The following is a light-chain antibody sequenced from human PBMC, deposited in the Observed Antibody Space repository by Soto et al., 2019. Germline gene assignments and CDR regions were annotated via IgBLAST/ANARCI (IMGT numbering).Light chain of an antibody. V-gene: IGKV3-20*01. CDR2: GAS. CDR3: QRYGG. Sequence: IVLTQSPGTLSLSPGETATLSCRASQSVPGSHLAWYQQTPGQHPRLPLYGASTSPTGIRDSVSGSGSATAFTLTLSRLDAEDFSEYYCQRYGGFGQGTKVDI. J-gene: IGKJ1*01. CDR1: QSVPGSH.